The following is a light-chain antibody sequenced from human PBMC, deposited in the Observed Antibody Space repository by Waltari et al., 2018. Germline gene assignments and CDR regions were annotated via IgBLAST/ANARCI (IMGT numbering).Light chain of an antibody. J-gene: IGKJ2*01. Sequence: SVVYSYNSKNCLACEQQKPGPPPKLLIYWASTRDSGVPDRFSVSGSGTDFTLTSSSLQAKDVAVYYCQQYYGPPYTFGQGTNL. V-gene: IGKV4-1*01. CDR1: SVVYSYNSKNC. CDR3: QQYYGPPYT. CDR2: WAS.